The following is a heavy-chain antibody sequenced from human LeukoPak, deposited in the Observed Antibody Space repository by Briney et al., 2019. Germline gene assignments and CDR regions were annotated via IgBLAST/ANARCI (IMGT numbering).Heavy chain of an antibody. D-gene: IGHD6-6*01. Sequence: GGSLRLSCAASGFTFSSYSMNWVRQAPGKGLEWVSYISSSSSTIYYADSVKGRFTISRDNAKNSLYLQMNSLRAEDTAVYYCARDSILRKQLVSRLGFDYWGQGTLVTVSS. CDR2: ISSSSSTI. V-gene: IGHV3-48*01. CDR3: ARDSILRKQLVSRLGFDY. J-gene: IGHJ4*02. CDR1: GFTFSSYS.